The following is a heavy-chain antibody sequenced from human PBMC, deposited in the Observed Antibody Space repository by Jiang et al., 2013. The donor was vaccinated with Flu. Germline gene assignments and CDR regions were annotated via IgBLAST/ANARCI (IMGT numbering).Heavy chain of an antibody. CDR3: AREPTRQVFHYFDY. CDR2: INPSGGST. V-gene: IGHV1-46*01. CDR1: YTFTSYY. D-gene: IGHD4-11*01. J-gene: IGHJ4*02. Sequence: YTFTSYYIHWVRQAPGQGLEWMGIINPSGGSTNYAQKFQGRVTVTTDTSTSTVYMELSSLRSEDTAVYYCAREPTRQVFHYFDYWGQGTLVTVSS.